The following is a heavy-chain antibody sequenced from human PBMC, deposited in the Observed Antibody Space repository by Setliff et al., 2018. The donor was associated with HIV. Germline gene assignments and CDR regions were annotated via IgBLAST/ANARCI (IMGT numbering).Heavy chain of an antibody. CDR3: ARGPRVFDAFDI. CDR2: ISFDGTNK. V-gene: IGHV3-30*19. J-gene: IGHJ3*02. CDR1: GCIFGNFG. D-gene: IGHD6-13*01. Sequence: GGSLRLSCAASGCIFGNFGIHWVRQAPGKVLECVAVISFDGTNKYQADSVRGRFTISRDNSNNTVYLQMSSLRSEETAMYYCARGPRVFDAFDIWGQETMVTVSS.